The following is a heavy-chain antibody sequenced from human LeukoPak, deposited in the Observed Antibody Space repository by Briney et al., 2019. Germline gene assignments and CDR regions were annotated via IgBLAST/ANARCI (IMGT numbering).Heavy chain of an antibody. CDR1: GDSISRDVYH. V-gene: IGHV4-61*02. CDR3: AGTRRYCSGGSCYNWFDP. CDR2: IYASGST. J-gene: IGHJ5*02. D-gene: IGHD2-15*01. Sequence: PSETLSLTCPVSGDSISRDVYHLIWIPQPPRKGLEWIGPIYASGSTTYNSSLKSRVTISIDTAKNQFSLKLTYVTAADTAVYYCAGTRRYCSGGSCYNWFDPWGQGTLVTVSS.